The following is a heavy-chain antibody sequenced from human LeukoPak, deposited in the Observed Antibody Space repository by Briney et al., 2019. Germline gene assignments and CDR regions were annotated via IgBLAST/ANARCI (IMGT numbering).Heavy chain of an antibody. D-gene: IGHD4-23*01. Sequence: AAVKVSCKSSGYTFTSYYMHWVRQAPGQGPEWMGIINPSGGSTSYAQKFQGRVTMTRDMSMSTDYMELSSLRSEDTAVYYCARDNTVEDTAWWSDPWGQGTLVTVSS. CDR3: ARDNTVEDTAWWSDP. J-gene: IGHJ5*02. CDR2: INPSGGST. V-gene: IGHV1-46*01. CDR1: GYTFTSYY.